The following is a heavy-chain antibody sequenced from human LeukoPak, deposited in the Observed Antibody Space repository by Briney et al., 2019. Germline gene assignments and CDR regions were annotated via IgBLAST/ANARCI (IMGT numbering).Heavy chain of an antibody. Sequence: ASVKVSCKASGYTFTIYGISWVRQAPGQGLEWMGWISAYNGNTHYPQKLQGRVTMTTDTSTSTAYMELRSLRSNDTAVYYCARDWGTVVVPAAIGYWGQGTLVTVSS. D-gene: IGHD2-2*01. V-gene: IGHV1-18*01. CDR2: ISAYNGNT. J-gene: IGHJ4*02. CDR1: GYTFTIYG. CDR3: ARDWGTVVVPAAIGY.